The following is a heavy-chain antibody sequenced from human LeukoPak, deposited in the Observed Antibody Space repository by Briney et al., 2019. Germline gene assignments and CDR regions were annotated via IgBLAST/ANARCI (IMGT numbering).Heavy chain of an antibody. CDR3: ARTSRDFWSGYYFWFDP. V-gene: IGHV4-59*01. CDR2: IYYSGST. Sequence: PSETLSLTCTVSGGSISSYYWSWIRQPPGKGLEWIGYIYYSGSTNYNPSLKSRVTISVDTSKNQFSLKLSSVTAADTAVYYCARTSRDFWSGYYFWFDPWGQGTLVTVSS. D-gene: IGHD3-3*01. CDR1: GGSISSYY. J-gene: IGHJ5*02.